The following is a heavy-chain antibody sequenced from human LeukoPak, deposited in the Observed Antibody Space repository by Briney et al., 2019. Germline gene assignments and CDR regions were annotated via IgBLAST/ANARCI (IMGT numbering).Heavy chain of an antibody. Sequence: ASVKVSCKAYGYTFTSYYLHWVRQAPGQGLEWMGIIYPTGSSTTYAQQFQDRVTMTRDTSTSTVYMELRSLRSDDTAVYYCARLTHGANAQAYHFWGQGTLVTVSS. CDR2: IYPTGSST. CDR3: ARLTHGANAQAYHF. J-gene: IGHJ4*02. V-gene: IGHV1-46*01. D-gene: IGHD2/OR15-2a*01. CDR1: GYTFTSYY.